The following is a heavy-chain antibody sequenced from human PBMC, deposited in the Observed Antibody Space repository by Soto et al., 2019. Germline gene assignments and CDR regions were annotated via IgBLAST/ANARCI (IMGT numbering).Heavy chain of an antibody. CDR2: IDNAGTDS. V-gene: IGHV3-74*01. CDR1: GFTLSGRS. D-gene: IGHD3-10*01. Sequence: EVQLVESGGGLVQPGGSLRLSCAASGFTLSGRSMHWVRQAPGKGLVWVSGIDNAGTDSTYADSVKGRFTSSRYNPKNMLYLQMNSLRVEDTAVYYCARGWFGPDVWGKGTTVTVSS. J-gene: IGHJ6*04. CDR3: ARGWFGPDV.